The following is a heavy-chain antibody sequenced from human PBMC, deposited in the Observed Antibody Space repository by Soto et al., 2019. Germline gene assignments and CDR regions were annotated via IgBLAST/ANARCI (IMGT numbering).Heavy chain of an antibody. Sequence: QVQLQESGPGLVKPSQTLSLTCTVSGGSISSGGYYWSWIRQHPGKGLEWIGYIYYSGSTYYNPSLKSXXTXSXXTSKTQFSLKLSSVTAADTAVYYCARGSKYGDGDYWGQGTLVTVSS. CDR2: IYYSGST. V-gene: IGHV4-31*03. CDR3: ARGSKYGDGDY. CDR1: GGSISSGGYY. J-gene: IGHJ4*02. D-gene: IGHD4-17*01.